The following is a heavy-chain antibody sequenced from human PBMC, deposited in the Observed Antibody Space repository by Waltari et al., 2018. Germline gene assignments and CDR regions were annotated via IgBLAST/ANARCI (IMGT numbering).Heavy chain of an antibody. CDR3: ARRGRGYTYSYLPF. Sequence: QVKLEQWGTGLLKPSENLSLTCAVDGGPFSGYFWTWIRQPPGQGLEWIGEINDIGTTNYNVSLRSRITMSIDTAKKQFSLILRSVTAADTAVYYCARRGRGYTYSYLPFWAQGTQVTVSS. CDR2: INDIGTT. CDR1: GGPFSGYF. J-gene: IGHJ4*02. D-gene: IGHD5-18*01. V-gene: IGHV4-34*01.